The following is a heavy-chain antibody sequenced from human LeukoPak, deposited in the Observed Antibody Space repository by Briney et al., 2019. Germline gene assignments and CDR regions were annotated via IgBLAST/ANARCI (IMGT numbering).Heavy chain of an antibody. J-gene: IGHJ4*02. Sequence: QPGRSLRLSCAASGFTFSSCAMHWVRQAPGKGLEWVAVISYDGSNKYYADSVKGRFTISRDNSKNTLYLQMNSLRAEDTAVYYCAREETRQGGFDYWGQGTLVTVSS. CDR1: GFTFSSCA. V-gene: IGHV3-30*04. CDR3: AREETRQGGFDY. CDR2: ISYDGSNK. D-gene: IGHD3-16*01.